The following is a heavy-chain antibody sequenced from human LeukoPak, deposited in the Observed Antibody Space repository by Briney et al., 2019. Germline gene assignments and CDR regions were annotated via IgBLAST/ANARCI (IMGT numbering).Heavy chain of an antibody. V-gene: IGHV1-18*01. J-gene: IGHJ4*02. CDR1: GYIFTNYG. D-gene: IGHD4/OR15-4a*01. CDR2: ISAYNGDT. CDR3: ARDSMDYGNNAYFDY. Sequence: ASVKVSCKASGYIFTNYGITWVRQAPGQGLEWMGWISAYNGDTNYAQKVQGRVTMTTDTSTRTAYMELRSLRSDDTAVYYCARDSMDYGNNAYFDYWGQGTLVTVSS.